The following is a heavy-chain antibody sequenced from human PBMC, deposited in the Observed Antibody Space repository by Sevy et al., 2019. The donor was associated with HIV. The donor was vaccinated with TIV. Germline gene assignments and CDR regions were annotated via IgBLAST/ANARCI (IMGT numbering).Heavy chain of an antibody. Sequence: QLGGPLRLSCAASGFTFSSYSMNWVRQAPGKGLEWVSYISSSSSTIYYADSVKGRFTISRDNAKNSLYRQINSLRAEDTAVYYCARDLVVPAAIGYYYGMDVWGQGTTVTVSS. D-gene: IGHD2-2*01. CDR1: GFTFSSYS. V-gene: IGHV3-48*01. J-gene: IGHJ6*02. CDR3: ARDLVVPAAIGYYYGMDV. CDR2: ISSSSSTI.